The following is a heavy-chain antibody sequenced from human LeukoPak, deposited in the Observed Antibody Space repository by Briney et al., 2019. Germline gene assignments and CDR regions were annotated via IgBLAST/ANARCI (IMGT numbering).Heavy chain of an antibody. V-gene: IGHV3-23*01. D-gene: IGHD3-10*01. CDR1: GFTFNNYA. J-gene: IGHJ3*02. Sequence: GGSLRLSCAASGFTFNNYAMNWVRQAPGKGLEWVSSISGGGETTYYADSAKGRFTISRDNSQNTLYLQMNSLRAEDTAVYYCARSYGSGSYYWDYDAFDIWGQGTMVTVSS. CDR2: ISGGGETT. CDR3: ARSYGSGSYYWDYDAFDI.